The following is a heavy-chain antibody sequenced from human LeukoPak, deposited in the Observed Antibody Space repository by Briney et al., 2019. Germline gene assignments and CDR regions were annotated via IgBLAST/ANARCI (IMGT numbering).Heavy chain of an antibody. D-gene: IGHD2-2*01. CDR1: GFTFSSYG. J-gene: IGHJ6*02. CDR2: ISYDGSNK. CDR3: ARGSGYCTSTSCYVYYYYGMDV. Sequence: PGGSLRLSCAASGFTFSSYGMHWVRQAPGKGLEWVAVISYDGSNKYYADSVKGRFTISRDNSKNTLYLQMNSLRAEDTAVYFCARGSGYCTSTSCYVYYYYGMDVWGQGTTVTVSS. V-gene: IGHV3-30*03.